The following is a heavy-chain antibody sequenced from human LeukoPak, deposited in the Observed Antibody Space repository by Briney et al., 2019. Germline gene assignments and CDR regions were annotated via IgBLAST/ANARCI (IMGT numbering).Heavy chain of an antibody. CDR1: GFTFSSYS. CDR3: AKDLVGATSY. CDR2: ISSTSIYK. Sequence: NPGGSLRLSCAASGFTFSSYSMNWVRQAPGQGLEWVSSISSTSIYKYYADSVKGRFTISRDNAKDSLFLQMNSLRAEDTAIYYCAKDLVGATSYWGQGTLVTVSS. V-gene: IGHV3-21*01. J-gene: IGHJ4*02. D-gene: IGHD1-26*01.